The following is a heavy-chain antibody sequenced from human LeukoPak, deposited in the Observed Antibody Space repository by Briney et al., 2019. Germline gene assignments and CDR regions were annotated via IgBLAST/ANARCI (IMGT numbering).Heavy chain of an antibody. CDR1: GGSFSGYY. D-gene: IGHD6-13*01. CDR3: ARGYSSSWYKYYFDY. CDR2: INHSGST. J-gene: IGHJ4*02. Sequence: KPSETLSLTCAVYGGSFSGYYWSWIRQPPGKGLEWIGEINHSGSTNYNPSLKSRVTISVDTSKNQFSLKLSSATAADTAVYYCARGYSSSWYKYYFDYWGQGTLVTVSS. V-gene: IGHV4-34*01.